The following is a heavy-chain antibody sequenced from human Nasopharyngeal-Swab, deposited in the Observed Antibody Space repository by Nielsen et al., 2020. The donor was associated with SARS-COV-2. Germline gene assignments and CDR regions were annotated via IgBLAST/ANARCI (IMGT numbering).Heavy chain of an antibody. J-gene: IGHJ6*03. Sequence: WIRQPPGKGLEWIGYIYHSGSTYYNPSLKSRVTISVDRSKNQFSLKLSSVTAADTAVYYCARDLGGYDILTGYYHYYYYMDVWGKGTTVTVSS. CDR3: ARDLGGYDILTGYYHYYYYMDV. CDR2: IYHSGST. V-gene: IGHV4-30-2*01. D-gene: IGHD3-9*01.